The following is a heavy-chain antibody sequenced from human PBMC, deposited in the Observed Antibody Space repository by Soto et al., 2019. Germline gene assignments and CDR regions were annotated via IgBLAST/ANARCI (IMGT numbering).Heavy chain of an antibody. D-gene: IGHD4-17*01. V-gene: IGHV4-4*02. CDR2: IYYSGST. CDR3: VHHGGDPYYHDF. CDR1: GGSLSSSSS. Sequence: QVQLQESGPGLVNPSGTLSLTCAVSGGSLSSSSSWSCVRQPPGKALVWLGEIYYSGSTKYNPSLNSRVTVSADQSKNDFSLRLGSVTAADTAVYYCVHHGGDPYYHDFWGQGMLVTVSS. J-gene: IGHJ4*02.